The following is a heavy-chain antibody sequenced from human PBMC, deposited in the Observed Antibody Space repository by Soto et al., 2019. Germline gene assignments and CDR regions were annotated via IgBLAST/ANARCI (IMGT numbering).Heavy chain of an antibody. D-gene: IGHD5-12*01. Sequence: GGSLRLSCAASGFTFSSYWMHWVRQAPAKGLVWVSRINSDGSSTSYADSVKGRFTSSRDNAKNTLYLQMNSLRAEDTAVYYCARAITGYDHDAFDIWGQGTMVTGSS. CDR1: GFTFSSYW. V-gene: IGHV3-74*01. CDR3: ARAITGYDHDAFDI. J-gene: IGHJ3*02. CDR2: INSDGSST.